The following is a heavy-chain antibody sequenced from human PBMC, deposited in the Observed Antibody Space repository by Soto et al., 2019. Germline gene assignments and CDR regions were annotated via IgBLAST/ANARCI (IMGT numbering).Heavy chain of an antibody. V-gene: IGHV3-7*01. D-gene: IGHD3-10*01. J-gene: IGHJ4*02. CDR3: ARDPVRGDDYNFDY. CDR1: GFIFSTYW. CDR2: IKPDGSVK. Sequence: PGGSLRLSCAASGFIFSTYWMTWVRQAPGKGLEWVANIKPDGSVKNYVDSVKGRFTISRDNAENSLYLQMNSLRAEDTAVYYCARDPVRGDDYNFDYWGQGTLVTVPQ.